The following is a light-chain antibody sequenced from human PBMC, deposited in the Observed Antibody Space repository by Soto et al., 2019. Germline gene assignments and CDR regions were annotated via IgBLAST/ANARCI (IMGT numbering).Light chain of an antibody. CDR2: DSS. Sequence: EMVLTQSPATLSLSPGDRATLSCRASQSVGRYLVWYQQRPGQAPRLLIYDSSNRVTGIPARFSGNGSGRDFTLTISSLEPEDFAVYYCQYHTDWPPYTFGQGTTLEI. CDR3: QYHTDWPPYT. CDR1: QSVGRY. V-gene: IGKV3-11*02. J-gene: IGKJ2*01.